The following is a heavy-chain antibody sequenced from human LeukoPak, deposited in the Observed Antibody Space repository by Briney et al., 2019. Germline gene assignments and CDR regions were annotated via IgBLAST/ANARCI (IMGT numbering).Heavy chain of an antibody. CDR3: ARRPRVATTYYYYYYYMDV. CDR2: INPNSGGT. D-gene: IGHD5-12*01. J-gene: IGHJ6*03. CDR1: GYTFTGYY. V-gene: IGHV1-2*02. Sequence: ASVKVSYKASGYTFTGYYMHWVRQAPGQGLEWMGWINPNSGGTNYAQKFQGRVTMTRDTSISTAYMELSRLRSDDTAVYYCARRPRVATTYYYYYYYMDVWGKGTTVTVSS.